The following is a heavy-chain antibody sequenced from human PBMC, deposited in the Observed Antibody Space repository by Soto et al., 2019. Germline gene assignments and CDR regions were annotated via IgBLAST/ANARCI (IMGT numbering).Heavy chain of an antibody. D-gene: IGHD6-13*01. V-gene: IGHV1-69*01. CDR2: IIPIFGTA. CDR1: GGTFSSYA. J-gene: IGHJ5*02. Sequence: QVQLVQSGAEVKKPGSSVKVSCKASGGTFSSYAISWVRQAPGQGLEWMGGIIPIFGTANYAQKYQGRVTITADDSTSRAYMEVSSLRSEDTALCYGARGQSSSWYRNWFDPGGQGTLVTVSS. CDR3: ARGQSSSWYRNWFDP.